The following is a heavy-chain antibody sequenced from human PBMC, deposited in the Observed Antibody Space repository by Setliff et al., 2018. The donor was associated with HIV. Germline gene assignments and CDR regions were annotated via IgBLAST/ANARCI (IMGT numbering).Heavy chain of an antibody. J-gene: IGHJ3*02. CDR3: ARDYSTLGRSDDAFDM. CDR1: GDSVSRYY. D-gene: IGHD3-3*01. CDR2: ASYSGNA. Sequence: SETLSLTCTVSGDSVSRYYWSWIRQSPGKGLEWIGYASYSGNANYNPSLKSRVTISVDTTKNQFSLKLTSMTAADTAIYYCARDYSTLGRSDDAFDMWGPGTMVTVSS. V-gene: IGHV4-59*02.